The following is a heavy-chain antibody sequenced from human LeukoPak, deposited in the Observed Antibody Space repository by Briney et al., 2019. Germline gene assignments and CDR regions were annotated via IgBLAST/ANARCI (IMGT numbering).Heavy chain of an antibody. D-gene: IGHD4-17*01. Sequence: GRSLRLSCAASGFTFSSYAMHWVRQAPGKGLEWVAGISYDGRIKHYADSVTGRFTISRDNSKNTLSLEMSSLRGEDTAVYFCARADYGDDRHRGSWGQGTLVTVSS. V-gene: IGHV3-30*04. CDR2: ISYDGRIK. CDR1: GFTFSSYA. J-gene: IGHJ5*02. CDR3: ARADYGDDRHRGS.